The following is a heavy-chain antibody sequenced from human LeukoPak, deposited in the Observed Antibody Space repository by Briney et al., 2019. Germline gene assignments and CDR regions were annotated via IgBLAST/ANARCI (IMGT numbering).Heavy chain of an antibody. CDR1: GGSISSSSYY. V-gene: IGHV4-31*03. CDR3: ARDDPATLWWNHYYGMDV. D-gene: IGHD2-21*01. J-gene: IGHJ6*02. Sequence: SETLSLTCTVSGGSISSSSYYWSWIRQHPGKGLEWIGYIYYSGSTYYNPSLKSRVTISVDTSKNQFSLKLSSVTAADTAVYYCARDDPATLWWNHYYGMDVWGQGTTVTVSS. CDR2: IYYSGST.